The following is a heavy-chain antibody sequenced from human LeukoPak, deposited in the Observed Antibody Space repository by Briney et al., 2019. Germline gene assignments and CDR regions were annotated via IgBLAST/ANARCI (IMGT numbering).Heavy chain of an antibody. CDR1: GGSISNYY. D-gene: IGHD2-15*01. CDR2: IYCSGST. Sequence: SETLSLTCTVSGGSISNYYWSWIRRSPGKGLEWIGCIYCSGSTNYNSSLKSRVTISVDMPKNQFSLNLSPVTAADTAVYYCARGRGGGNYWGQGTLVTVSS. J-gene: IGHJ4*02. V-gene: IGHV4-59*01. CDR3: ARGRGGGNY.